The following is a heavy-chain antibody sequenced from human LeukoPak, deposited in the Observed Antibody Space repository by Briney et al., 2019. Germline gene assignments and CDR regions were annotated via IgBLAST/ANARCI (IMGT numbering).Heavy chain of an antibody. V-gene: IGHV3-30*18. CDR1: GFTFSSYG. CDR3: AKEVMIFGVVIFDY. CDR2: ISYDGSNK. D-gene: IGHD3-3*01. J-gene: IGHJ4*02. Sequence: GGSLRLSCAASGFTFSSYGMHWVRQAPGKGLEWVAVISYDGSNKYYADSVKGRFTISRDNSKNTLYLQMNSLRAEDTAVYYCAKEVMIFGVVIFDYWGQGTLVTVSS.